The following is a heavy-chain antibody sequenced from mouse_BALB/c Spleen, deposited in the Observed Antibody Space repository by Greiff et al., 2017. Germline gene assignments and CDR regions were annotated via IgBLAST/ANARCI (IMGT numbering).Heavy chain of an antibody. CDR1: GYSITSDYA. V-gene: IGHV3-2*02. CDR3: ATYYGKYEDYYAMDY. CDR2: ISYSGST. D-gene: IGHD2-10*01. Sequence: EVLLVESGPGLVKPSQSLSLTCTVTGYSITSDYAWNWIRQFPGNKLEWMGYISYSGSTSYNPSLKSRISITRDTSKNQFFLQLNTVTTEDTATYYCATYYGKYEDYYAMDYWGQGTSVTVSS. J-gene: IGHJ4*01.